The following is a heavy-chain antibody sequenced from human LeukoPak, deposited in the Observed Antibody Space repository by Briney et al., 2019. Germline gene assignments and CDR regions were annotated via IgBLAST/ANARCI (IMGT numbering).Heavy chain of an antibody. CDR1: GGSISSSSYY. J-gene: IGHJ5*02. Sequence: SETLSLTCTVSGGSISSSSYYWGWIRQPPGKGLEWIGSIYYSGSTYYNPSLKSRVTISVDTSKNQFSLKLSSVTAADTAVYYCAHTQGPDYGDYQGWFDPWGQGTLVTVSS. CDR3: AHTQGPDYGDYQGWFDP. D-gene: IGHD4-17*01. V-gene: IGHV4-39*07. CDR2: IYYSGST.